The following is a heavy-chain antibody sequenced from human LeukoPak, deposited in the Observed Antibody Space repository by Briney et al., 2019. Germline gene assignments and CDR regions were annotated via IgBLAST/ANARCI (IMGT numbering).Heavy chain of an antibody. CDR2: IRASGGTA. J-gene: IGHJ4*02. CDR1: GFTFSSYA. V-gene: IGHV3-23*01. CDR3: AKDRLHRYDSSGYLCFDY. Sequence: GGTLRLSCSASGFTFSSYAMSWVRQAPGKGLEWVSAIRASGGTAYYADSVKGRFTISRDNSKNTLYLQMNSLRAEDTAVYYCAKDRLHRYDSSGYLCFDYWGQGTLVTVSS. D-gene: IGHD3-22*01.